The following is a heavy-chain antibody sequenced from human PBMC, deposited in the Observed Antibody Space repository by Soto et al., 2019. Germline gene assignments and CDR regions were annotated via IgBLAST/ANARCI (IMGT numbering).Heavy chain of an antibody. CDR2: IYYSGIT. Sequence: QVQLQESGPGLVKPSETLSLTCTVSGGSISSYYWSWIRQPPGKGLEWIGYIYYSGITNYNPSLKSLVXXSXDXXKNQFSLKLSSVTAADPAVYYCARYKSNYYYGMDVWGQGTTVTVSS. CDR1: GGSISSYY. CDR3: ARYKSNYYYGMDV. J-gene: IGHJ6*02. D-gene: IGHD1-20*01. V-gene: IGHV4-59*01.